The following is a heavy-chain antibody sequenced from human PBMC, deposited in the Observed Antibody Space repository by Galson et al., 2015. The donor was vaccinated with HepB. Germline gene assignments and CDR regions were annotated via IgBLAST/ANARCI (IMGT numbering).Heavy chain of an antibody. CDR3: VGGRNKKVAGRMPYYGMDV. Sequence: ETLSLTCTVSGGSVSSRSYYWAWIRQAPGKGLEWMGSINYSGKTYYKPSLKSRITISVDTSKNQFSLKLSSVTAADTAVYYCVGGRNKKVAGRMPYYGMDVWGQGTTVTVSS. CDR2: INYSGKT. V-gene: IGHV4-39*07. CDR1: GGSVSSRSYY. J-gene: IGHJ6*02. D-gene: IGHD6-19*01.